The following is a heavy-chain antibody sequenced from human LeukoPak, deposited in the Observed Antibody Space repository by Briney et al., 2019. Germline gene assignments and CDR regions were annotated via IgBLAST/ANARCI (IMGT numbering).Heavy chain of an antibody. V-gene: IGHV4-39*07. CDR1: GGSITSGGYY. D-gene: IGHD6-19*01. Sequence: TSETLSLTCTVSGGSITSGGYYWGWIRQPPGKGLEWIGSVYYSGSIHYNPSLKSRVTMSVDTSKNQFSLKLSSVTAADTAVYYCARDHSSGWSPYYYYYMDVWGKGTTVTVSS. CDR2: VYYSGSI. J-gene: IGHJ6*03. CDR3: ARDHSSGWSPYYYYYMDV.